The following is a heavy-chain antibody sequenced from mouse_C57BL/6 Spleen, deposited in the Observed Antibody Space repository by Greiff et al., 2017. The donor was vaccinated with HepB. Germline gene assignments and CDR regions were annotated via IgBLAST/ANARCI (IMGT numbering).Heavy chain of an antibody. CDR2: ISGGGGNT. Sequence: EVKVEESGGGLVKPGGSLKLSCAASGFTFSSYTMSWVRQTPEKRLEWVATISGGGGNTYYPDSVKGRFTISRDNAKNTLYLQMSSLRSEDTALYYCASHYYGSRFDYWGQGTTLTVSS. D-gene: IGHD1-1*01. V-gene: IGHV5-9*01. J-gene: IGHJ2*01. CDR1: GFTFSSYT. CDR3: ASHYYGSRFDY.